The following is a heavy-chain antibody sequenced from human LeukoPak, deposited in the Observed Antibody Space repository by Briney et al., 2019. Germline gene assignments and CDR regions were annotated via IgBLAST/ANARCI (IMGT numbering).Heavy chain of an antibody. CDR1: GYTFTGYY. CDR3: ASSSWDRYYYYMDV. J-gene: IGHJ6*03. CDR2: INPNSGGT. D-gene: IGHD6-13*01. Sequence: ASVKVSCKASGYTFTGYYMHWVRQAPGQGLEWMGWINPNSGGTNYAQKFQGRVTMTRDTSISTAYMELSRLRSDDTAVYYCASSSWDRYYYYMDVWGKGTTVTVSS. V-gene: IGHV1-2*02.